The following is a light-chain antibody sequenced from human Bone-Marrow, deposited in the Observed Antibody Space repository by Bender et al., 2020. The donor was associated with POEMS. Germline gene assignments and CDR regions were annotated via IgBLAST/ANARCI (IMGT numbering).Light chain of an antibody. V-gene: IGLV3-19*01. CDR2: GEN. CDR3: QAADSDDIMGYV. Sequence: SSELTQDPAVSVALGQTVMITCQGDSLRRYYVSWYQQRPGQAPLLVTYGENNRPSGIPERFYGSSSGTTVTLTISGVQAEDEEDYYGQAADSDDIMGYVFGTGTKVTVI. J-gene: IGLJ1*01. CDR1: SLRRYY.